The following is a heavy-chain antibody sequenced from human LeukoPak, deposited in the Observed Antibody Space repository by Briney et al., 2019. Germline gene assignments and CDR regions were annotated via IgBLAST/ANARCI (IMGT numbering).Heavy chain of an antibody. Sequence: GGSLRLSCAASGFTFSSYAMHWVRQAPGKGLEWVAVISYDGSNKYYADSVKGRFTISRDNSKNTLYLQMNSLRAEDTAVYYCASEASSGWPFDYWGQGTLVTVSS. CDR3: ASEASSGWPFDY. D-gene: IGHD6-19*01. V-gene: IGHV3-30-3*01. CDR2: ISYDGSNK. CDR1: GFTFSSYA. J-gene: IGHJ4*02.